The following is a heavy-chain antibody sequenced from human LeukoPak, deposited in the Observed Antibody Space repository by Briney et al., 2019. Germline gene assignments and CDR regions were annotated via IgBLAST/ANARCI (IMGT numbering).Heavy chain of an antibody. V-gene: IGHV3-21*06. CDR3: TRGSFGDYEY. Sequence: GGSLRLSCAASGFTFSSYGMHWVRQAPGKGLEWVSSIDPSSTYIYYADSVRGRFTISRDNAQNSLYLQVNSLRAEDTAVYYCTRGSFGDYEYWGQGTLVTVSS. J-gene: IGHJ4*02. CDR1: GFTFSSYG. CDR2: IDPSSTYI. D-gene: IGHD4-17*01.